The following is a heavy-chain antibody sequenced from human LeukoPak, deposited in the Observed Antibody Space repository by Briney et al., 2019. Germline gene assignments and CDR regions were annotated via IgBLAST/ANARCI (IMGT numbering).Heavy chain of an antibody. J-gene: IGHJ4*02. D-gene: IGHD6-19*01. Sequence: GGSLRLSCAASRFTLSSYAMSWVRPAPGKGLEWVSAISGSGGSTYYADSVKGRFTLSRDNSKNTLYLQMNSLRAEDTAVYYCAKDLEEAVAGTWDYWGQGTLVTVSS. V-gene: IGHV3-23*01. CDR3: AKDLEEAVAGTWDY. CDR1: RFTLSSYA. CDR2: ISGSGGST.